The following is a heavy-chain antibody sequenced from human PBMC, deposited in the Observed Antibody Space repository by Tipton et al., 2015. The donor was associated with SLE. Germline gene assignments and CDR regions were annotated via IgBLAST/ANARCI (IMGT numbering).Heavy chain of an antibody. Sequence: TLSLTCAVSGGSIGSGGYSWNWIRQPPGKGLEWIGYVYHSGSAYYNPSLKSRVTISVDRSRNQFSLKLSSVTAADTAVYYCARDLWGTQATEYWGQGTLVTVSS. CDR1: GGSIGSGGYS. CDR2: VYHSGSA. CDR3: ARDLWGTQATEY. V-gene: IGHV4-30-2*01. J-gene: IGHJ4*02. D-gene: IGHD3-16*01.